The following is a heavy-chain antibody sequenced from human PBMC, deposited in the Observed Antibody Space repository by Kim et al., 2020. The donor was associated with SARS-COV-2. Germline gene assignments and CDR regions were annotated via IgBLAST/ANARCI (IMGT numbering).Heavy chain of an antibody. J-gene: IGHJ6*02. CDR1: GYTFTSYY. CDR2: INPSGGST. Sequence: ASVKVSCKASGYTFTSYYMHWVRQAPGQGLEWMGIINPSGGSTSYAQKFQGRVNMTRDTSTSTVYMELSSLRSEDTAVYYCARDPTMTGYSYGSGYYYGMDLWGQGTTVTVSS. D-gene: IGHD5-18*01. V-gene: IGHV1-46*01. CDR3: ARDPTMTGYSYGSGYYYGMDL.